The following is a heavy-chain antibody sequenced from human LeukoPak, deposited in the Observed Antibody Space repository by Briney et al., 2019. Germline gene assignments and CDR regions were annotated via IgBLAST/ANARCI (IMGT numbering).Heavy chain of an antibody. V-gene: IGHV3-33*01. CDR2: IWYDGSNM. D-gene: IGHD3-16*01. CDR3: ARGGREVDF. CDR1: GFTSNNYG. J-gene: IGHJ4*02. Sequence: GGSLRLSCAASGFTSNNYGMHWLRQAPGKGLEWVAIIWYDGSNMYYADSVKGRFTISRDNAKNTLYLQMNSLRAEDTAVYYCARGGREVDFWGQGTLVTVSS.